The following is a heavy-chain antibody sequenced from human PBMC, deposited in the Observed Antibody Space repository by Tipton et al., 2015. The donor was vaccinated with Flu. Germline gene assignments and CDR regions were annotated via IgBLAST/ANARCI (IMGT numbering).Heavy chain of an antibody. D-gene: IGHD5-18*01. CDR2: IYPGDSDV. V-gene: IGHV5-51*01. CDR3: ARQVTMDEAFDH. J-gene: IGHJ4*02. Sequence: VQLVQSGAEVKKPGESVRISCQGSGYNFTTHWIGWVRQLPGKGLEWMGIIYPGDSDVIYGPSFQGQVTISVDKSVNTAYLKWSSLKASDSAMYYCARQVTMDEAFDHWGPGTLVTVSS. CDR1: GYNFTTHW.